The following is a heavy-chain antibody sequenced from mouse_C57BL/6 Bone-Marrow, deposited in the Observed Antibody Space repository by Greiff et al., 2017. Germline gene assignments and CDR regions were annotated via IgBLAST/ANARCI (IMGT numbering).Heavy chain of an antibody. D-gene: IGHD1-1*01. CDR1: GYTFTSYW. CDR2: IHPSDSDT. Sequence: QVQLQQPGAELVKPGASVKVSCKASGYTFTSYWMHWVKQRPGQGLEWIGRIHPSDSDTNYNQKFKGKATLTVDKSSSTAYMQLSSPTSEDSAVYYCAIGDYGSHYYAMDYWGQGTSVTVSS. V-gene: IGHV1-74*01. CDR3: AIGDYGSHYYAMDY. J-gene: IGHJ4*01.